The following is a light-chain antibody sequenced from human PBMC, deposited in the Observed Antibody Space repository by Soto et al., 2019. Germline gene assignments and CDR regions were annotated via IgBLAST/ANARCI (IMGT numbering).Light chain of an antibody. J-gene: IGLJ1*01. CDR1: SSDVGSYNL. V-gene: IGLV2-23*02. Sequence: QSALTQPASVYGSPGQSITISCTGTSSDVGSYNLISWYQQYPGKAPKLMIYEVSKRPSGVSNRFSGSKSGNTASLTISGLQAEDEADYYCCSYAGSSTFYVFGTGTKLTVL. CDR2: EVS. CDR3: CSYAGSSTFYV.